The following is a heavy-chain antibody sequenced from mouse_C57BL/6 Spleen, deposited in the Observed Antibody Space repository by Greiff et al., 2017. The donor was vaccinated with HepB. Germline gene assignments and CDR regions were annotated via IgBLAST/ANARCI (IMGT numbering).Heavy chain of an antibody. CDR2: IDPSDSYT. D-gene: IGHD1-1*01. Sequence: QVQLQQPGAELVKPGASVKLSCKASGYTFTSYWMQWVKQRPGQGLEWIGEIDPSDSYTNYNQKLKGKATLTVDTSSSTAYMPLSSLTSEDSAVYYCARRRPGSSPDYWGQGTTLTVSS. CDR1: GYTFTSYW. V-gene: IGHV1-50*01. CDR3: ARRRPGSSPDY. J-gene: IGHJ2*01.